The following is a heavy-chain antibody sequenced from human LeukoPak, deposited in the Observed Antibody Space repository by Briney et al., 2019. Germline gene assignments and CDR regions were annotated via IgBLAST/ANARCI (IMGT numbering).Heavy chain of an antibody. CDR2: MNPISGST. D-gene: IGHD3-10*01. Sequence: ASVKVSCEASGYTFSSYDINWVRQAAGQGLEWMGWMNPISGSTGYAQKFRGRVIMTRDTSITTAFMELSSLTSDDTAIYYCARVKRFPTVWFDPWGQGTLVSVSS. CDR3: ARVKRFPTVWFDP. CDR1: GYTFSSYD. J-gene: IGHJ5*02. V-gene: IGHV1-8*01.